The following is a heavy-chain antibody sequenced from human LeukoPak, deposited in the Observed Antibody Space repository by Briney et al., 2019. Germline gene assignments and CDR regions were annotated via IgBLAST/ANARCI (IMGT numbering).Heavy chain of an antibody. J-gene: IGHJ4*02. CDR3: ARTFDRDGYRKFDY. CDR1: GFTFSDYW. CDR2: IKQDGSEK. Sequence: PGGSLRLSCAVSGFTFSDYWMSWVRQAPGKGLEWVANIKQDGSEKHYVDSVKGRFTSSRDNAKNSLYLEMNSLRAEDTAVYYCARTFDRDGYRKFDYWGQGTLVTVST. D-gene: IGHD5-24*01. V-gene: IGHV3-7*04.